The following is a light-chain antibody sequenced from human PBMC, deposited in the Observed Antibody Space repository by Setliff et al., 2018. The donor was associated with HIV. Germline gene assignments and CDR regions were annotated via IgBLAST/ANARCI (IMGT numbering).Light chain of an antibody. CDR2: EVS. V-gene: IGLV2-14*01. CDR3: SSSTTGSNFV. Sequence: QSALTQPASVSGSPGQSITISCTGSSNDVGGYNYVSWYQQRPGKAPKLMISEVSNRPSGVSSRFSGSKSGNTASLTISGLQAEDEADYYCSSSTTGSNFVFGTGTKVTVL. J-gene: IGLJ1*01. CDR1: SNDVGGYNY.